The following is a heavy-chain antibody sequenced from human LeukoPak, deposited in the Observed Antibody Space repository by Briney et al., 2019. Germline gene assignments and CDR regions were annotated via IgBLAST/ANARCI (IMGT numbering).Heavy chain of an antibody. CDR3: ARGEIPGDHDY. CDR2: SIPIFGTA. Sequence: SVKVSCKASGGTXSSYAISWVRQAPGQGLEWMGGSIPIFGTANYAQKFQGRVTITADESTSTAYMELSSLRSDDTAVYYCARGEIPGDHDYWGQGTVVTVSS. CDR1: GGTXSSYA. J-gene: IGHJ4*02. D-gene: IGHD1-26*01. V-gene: IGHV1-69*01.